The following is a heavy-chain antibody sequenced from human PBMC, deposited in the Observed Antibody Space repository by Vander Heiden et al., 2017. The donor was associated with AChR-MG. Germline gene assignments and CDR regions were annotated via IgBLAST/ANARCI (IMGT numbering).Heavy chain of an antibody. J-gene: IGHJ3*02. Sequence: EVQPLESGGDFIQPGEDLRLPCVASGFTFSSYGLPFLRQGPGKGLEWVSSISGSGATTYYADSVKGRFTIARDNSKNTLYLQMNSLRVEDTAVYFCAKRPLGAAFDIWGQGTMVTVSS. CDR2: ISGSGATT. CDR1: GFTFSSYG. D-gene: IGHD7-27*01. CDR3: AKRPLGAAFDI. V-gene: IGHV3-23*01.